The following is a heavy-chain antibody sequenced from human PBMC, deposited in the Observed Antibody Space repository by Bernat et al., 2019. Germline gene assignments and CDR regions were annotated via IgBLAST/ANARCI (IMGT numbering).Heavy chain of an antibody. V-gene: IGHV4-59*01. CDR2: IYFRGST. CDR1: GSAIDSYY. CDR3: ARVRITEVADY. D-gene: IGHD1-20*01. J-gene: IGHJ4*02. Sequence: QVQLQESGPGLVKPSETLPPTCPVSGSAIDSYYWSGIRQSPGKGLEWIGYIYFRGSTTYNPSLKSRVTISLHPSKSQFSLNLTSVTSADTAVYYCARVRITEVADYWGQGTLVTVSS.